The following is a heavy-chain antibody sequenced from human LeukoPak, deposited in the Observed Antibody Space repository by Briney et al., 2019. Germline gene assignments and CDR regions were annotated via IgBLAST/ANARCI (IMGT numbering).Heavy chain of an antibody. Sequence: GGSLRLSCAASGFTFSSYSMNWVRQAPGKGLEWVSYISSSSSTIYYADSVKGRFTISRDNSKNTLYLQMNSLRAEDTAVYYCAKGDYDSSGYSIDYWGQGTLVTVSS. CDR2: ISSSSSTI. D-gene: IGHD3-22*01. J-gene: IGHJ4*02. CDR3: AKGDYDSSGYSIDY. CDR1: GFTFSSYS. V-gene: IGHV3-48*01.